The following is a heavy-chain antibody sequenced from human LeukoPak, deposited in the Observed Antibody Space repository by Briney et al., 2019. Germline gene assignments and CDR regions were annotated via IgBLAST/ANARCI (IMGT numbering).Heavy chain of an antibody. V-gene: IGHV4-38-2*02. J-gene: IGHJ6*03. D-gene: IGHD3-10*01. Sequence: SETLSLTCSVSGYSISSGYYWGWIRQPPGERLEWIATISHSGSTYYNPSLKSRVTISVDTSKNQLSLKLSSVTAADTAVYYCARLWYYYYMDVWGKGTTVTISS. CDR1: GYSISSGYY. CDR3: ARLWYYYYMDV. CDR2: ISHSGST.